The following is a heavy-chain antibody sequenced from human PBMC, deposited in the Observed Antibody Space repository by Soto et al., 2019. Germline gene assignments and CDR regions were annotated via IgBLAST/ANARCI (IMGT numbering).Heavy chain of an antibody. CDR3: AIDRRFDYGDTPHCGMDV. D-gene: IGHD4-17*01. V-gene: IGHV3-30*03. CDR2: ISYDGSNK. CDR1: GFTFSSYG. J-gene: IGHJ6*02. Sequence: PGGSLRLSCAASGFTFSSYGMHWVRQAPGKGLEWVAVISYDGSNKYYADSVKGRFTISRDNSKNTLYLQMNSLRAEDTAVYYCAIDRRFDYGDTPHCGMDVWGQGTTVTVSS.